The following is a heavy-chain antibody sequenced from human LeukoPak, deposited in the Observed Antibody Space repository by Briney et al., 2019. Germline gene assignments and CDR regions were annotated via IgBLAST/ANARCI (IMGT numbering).Heavy chain of an antibody. CDR2: IIPIFGTA. CDR3: ATSAGYSSSWYLYY. Sequence: SVKVSCKASGGTFSSYAISWVRQAPGQGLEWMGGIIPIFGTANYAQKFQGRVTITTDESTSTAYMELSSLRTEDTAVYYCATSAGYSSSWYLYYWGQGTLVTVSS. D-gene: IGHD6-13*01. CDR1: GGTFSSYA. V-gene: IGHV1-69*05. J-gene: IGHJ4*02.